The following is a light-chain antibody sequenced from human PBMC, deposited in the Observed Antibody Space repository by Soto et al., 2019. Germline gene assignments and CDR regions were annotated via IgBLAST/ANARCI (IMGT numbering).Light chain of an antibody. J-gene: IGLJ1*01. CDR3: SAYTTRSAV. CDR2: EVT. Sequence: QSALTQPASVSGSPGQSITISCTGTSSDVGGYHYVSWYQQLPGKAPKLMIYEVTKRPSGVSNRFSGSKSDNTASLTISGLQAEDEAEYFCSAYTTRSAVFGTGTKVTVL. CDR1: SSDVGGYHY. V-gene: IGLV2-14*01.